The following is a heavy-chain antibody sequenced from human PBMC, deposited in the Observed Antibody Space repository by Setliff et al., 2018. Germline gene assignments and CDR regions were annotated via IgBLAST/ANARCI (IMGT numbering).Heavy chain of an antibody. V-gene: IGHV4-34*01. CDR2: INHSGST. CDR1: GGSFSDYY. D-gene: IGHD3-3*01. Sequence: PSETLSLTCTVYGGSFSDYYWGWVRQPPGKGLEWIGEINHSGSTNYIPSLKSRLTISVDTPKNQFSLKLSSVTAADTAMYYCRFWSGYYKNDYWGQGTLVTVSS. J-gene: IGHJ4*02. CDR3: RFWSGYYKNDY.